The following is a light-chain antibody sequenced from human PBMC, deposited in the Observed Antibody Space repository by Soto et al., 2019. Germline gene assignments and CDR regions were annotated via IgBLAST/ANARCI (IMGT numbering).Light chain of an antibody. CDR1: SSDIGGYKY. CDR3: SAIAGTSAHVV. CDR2: EVH. Sequence: QSVLTQPASVSGSPGQSITISCTGTSSDIGGYKYVSWYQQHPGKAPKLMIYEVHNRPSGVSNRFSGSKSCNMASLPIAGLHADDEAEYPCSAIAGTSAHVVIGGGTQLTVL. V-gene: IGLV2-14*01. J-gene: IGLJ2*01.